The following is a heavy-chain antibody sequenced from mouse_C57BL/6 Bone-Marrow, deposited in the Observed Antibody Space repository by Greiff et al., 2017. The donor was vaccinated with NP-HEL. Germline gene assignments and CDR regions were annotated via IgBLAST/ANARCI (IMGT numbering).Heavy chain of an antibody. Sequence: VKLVESGAELVKPGASVKMSCKASGYTFTTYPIEWMKQNHGKSLEWIGNFHPYNDDTKYNEKFKGKATLTVEKSSSTVYLELSRLTSDDSAVYYCARPGDGSHWYFDVWGTGTTVTVSS. CDR2: FHPYNDDT. V-gene: IGHV1-47*01. CDR3: ARPGDGSHWYFDV. J-gene: IGHJ1*03. D-gene: IGHD1-1*01. CDR1: GYTFTTYP.